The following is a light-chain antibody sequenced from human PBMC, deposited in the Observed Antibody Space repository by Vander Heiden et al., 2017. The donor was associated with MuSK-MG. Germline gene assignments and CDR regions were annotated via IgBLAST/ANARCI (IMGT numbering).Light chain of an antibody. CDR2: GAS. Sequence: TLSVSPGERATLSCRASQGVSSHLAWYQQKPGQAPRLLIYGASTRASGIPARFSGSGSGTEFTLTISSLQSEDFAVYYCQLVNNYPYTFGQRTKLEIK. V-gene: IGKV3-15*01. CDR3: QLVNNYPYT. CDR1: QGVSSH. J-gene: IGKJ2*01.